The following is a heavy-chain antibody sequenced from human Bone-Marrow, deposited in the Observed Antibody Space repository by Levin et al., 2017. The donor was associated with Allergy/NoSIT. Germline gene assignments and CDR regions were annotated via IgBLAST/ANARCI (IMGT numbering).Heavy chain of an antibody. Sequence: SQTFSLTCAVYGGSFRAYSWSWLRQPPGKGLEWIGEINHSGSTNYNPSLKSRITISLDTSKNQFSLQLRSVTAADTAVYYCARVPENWFDPWGQGTLVTVSS. V-gene: IGHV4-34*01. J-gene: IGHJ5*02. CDR3: ARVPENWFDP. CDR1: GGSFRAYS. CDR2: INHSGST.